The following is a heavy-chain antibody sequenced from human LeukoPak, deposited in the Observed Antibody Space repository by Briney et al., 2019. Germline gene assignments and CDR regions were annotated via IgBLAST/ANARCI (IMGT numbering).Heavy chain of an antibody. CDR2: ISGSSRPI. D-gene: IGHD2-15*01. CDR1: GFTFSSYS. CDR3: AKQLGYCSDGSCYFPY. J-gene: IGHJ4*02. V-gene: IGHV3-48*01. Sequence: PGGSLRLSCAASGFTFSSYSMNWVRQAPGRGLEWVSYISGSSRPIYYADSVQGRFTISRDNSKSTLCLQMNSLRAEDTAVYYCAKQLGYCSDGSCYFPYWGQGTLVTVSS.